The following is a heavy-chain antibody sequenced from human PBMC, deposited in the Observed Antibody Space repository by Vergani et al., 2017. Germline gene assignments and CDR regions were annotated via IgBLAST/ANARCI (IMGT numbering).Heavy chain of an antibody. CDR3: ARAPPAKYYYGSGSYYLPFHDAFDI. D-gene: IGHD3-10*01. V-gene: IGHV1-8*01. CDR1: GYTFTSYD. Sequence: QVPLVQSGAEVKKPGASVKVSCKASGYTFTSYDINWVRQATGQGLEWMGWMNPNSGNTGYAQKFQGRVTMTRNTSISTAYMELSSLRSEDTAVYYCARAPPAKYYYGSGSYYLPFHDAFDIWGQGTMVTVSS. J-gene: IGHJ3*02. CDR2: MNPNSGNT.